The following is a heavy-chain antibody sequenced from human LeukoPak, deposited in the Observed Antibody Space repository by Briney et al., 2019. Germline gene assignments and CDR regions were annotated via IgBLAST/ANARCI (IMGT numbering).Heavy chain of an antibody. J-gene: IGHJ5*02. Sequence: GASVKVSCKASGYTFTSYGISWVRQAPGQGLEWMGWISAYNGNTNYAQKLQGRVTMTTDTSTSTAYMELRSLRSDDTAVYYCARGLYDILTGYYNVAFWFDPWGQGTLVTVSS. CDR3: ARGLYDILTGYYNVAFWFDP. CDR2: ISAYNGNT. D-gene: IGHD3-9*01. V-gene: IGHV1-18*01. CDR1: GYTFTSYG.